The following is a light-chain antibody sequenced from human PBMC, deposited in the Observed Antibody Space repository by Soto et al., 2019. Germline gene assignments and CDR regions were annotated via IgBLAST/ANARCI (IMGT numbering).Light chain of an antibody. CDR2: EVT. CDR3: SSLRSGSTRV. Sequence: QSVLTQPASVSGSPGQSSAISCTGTSSDVGGYDYVSWYQQHPDKAPKLIVYEVTHRPSGVSSRFSGSKSGNTASLTISGLQAEDEADYYCSSLRSGSTRVFGTGTKVTVL. CDR1: SSDVGGYDY. J-gene: IGLJ1*01. V-gene: IGLV2-14*01.